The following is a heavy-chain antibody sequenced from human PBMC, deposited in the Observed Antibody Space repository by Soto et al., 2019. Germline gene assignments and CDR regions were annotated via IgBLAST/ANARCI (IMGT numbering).Heavy chain of an antibody. V-gene: IGHV5-51*01. CDR2: IYPGDSQT. CDR1: GYSFTSYW. J-gene: IGHJ4*02. Sequence: SLKISCKGSGYSFTSYWIGWVRQMPGKGLEWMGIIYPGDSQTIYSPSFQGQVTISADKSIDTAYLQWSSLKTSDTAMYYCARHAGNSWKGDYFDYWGQGALVTVSS. D-gene: IGHD6-13*01. CDR3: ARHAGNSWKGDYFDY.